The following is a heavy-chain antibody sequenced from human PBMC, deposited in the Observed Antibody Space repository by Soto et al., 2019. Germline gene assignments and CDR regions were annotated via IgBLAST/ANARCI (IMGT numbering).Heavy chain of an antibody. CDR2: IRSKAYGGTT. D-gene: IGHD5-18*01. V-gene: IGHV3-49*03. CDR3: TAYSYGFSAIDY. CDR1: GFTFGDYA. Sequence: PGGSLRLSCTASGFTFGDYAMSWFRQAPGKGLEWVGFIRSKAYGGTTEYAASVKGRFTISRDDSKSIAYLQMNSLKTEDTAVYDCTAYSYGFSAIDYWGQGTLVTVSS. J-gene: IGHJ4*02.